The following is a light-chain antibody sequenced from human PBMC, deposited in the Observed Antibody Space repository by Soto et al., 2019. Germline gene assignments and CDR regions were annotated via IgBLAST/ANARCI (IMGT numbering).Light chain of an antibody. V-gene: IGKV3-11*01. J-gene: IGKJ5*01. CDR1: QSVTSY. CDR2: DAS. Sequence: EIVLTQSPATLSLSPGERATLSFSASQSVTSYLAWYQQKPGQAPRLLIYDASNRATGVPARFSGSGSGTDFTLTISSLGPEDFAVYYCQQRSNWPPSITFGQGTRLEIK. CDR3: QQRSNWPPSIT.